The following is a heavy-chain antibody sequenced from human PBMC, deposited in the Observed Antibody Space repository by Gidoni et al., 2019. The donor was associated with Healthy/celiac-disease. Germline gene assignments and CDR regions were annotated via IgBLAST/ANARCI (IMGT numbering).Heavy chain of an antibody. J-gene: IGHJ6*02. CDR1: GFTFGDYA. Sequence: EVQLVESGGGLVNPGRSLRLSCTASGFTFGDYAMSWFRQAPGKGLEWVGCIRSKAYGGTTEYAAYVKGRFTISRDDSKSIAYLQMNSLKTEDTAVYYCTGDYPYYYYGMDVWGQGTTVTVSS. V-gene: IGHV3-49*05. CDR2: IRSKAYGGTT. CDR3: TGDYPYYYYGMDV.